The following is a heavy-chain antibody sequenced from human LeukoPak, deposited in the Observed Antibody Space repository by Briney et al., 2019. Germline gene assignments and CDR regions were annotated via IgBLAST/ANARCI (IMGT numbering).Heavy chain of an antibody. V-gene: IGHV4-59*01. CDR3: ARGSRSSSSGHFYYHYYMDV. CDR2: FYYSGST. CDR1: GGSISSYY. J-gene: IGHJ6*03. Sequence: SQTLSLTCTVSGGSISSYYWNWIRQPPGKGLEWIGFFYYSGSTNSGSTKYNPFLESRVTISVDTSKKQLSLELSSVTAADTAVYYCARGSRSSSSGHFYYHYYMDVWGKGTTVTVSS. D-gene: IGHD6-6*01.